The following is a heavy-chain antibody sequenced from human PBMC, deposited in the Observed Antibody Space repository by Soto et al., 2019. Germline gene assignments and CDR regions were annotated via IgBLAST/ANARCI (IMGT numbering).Heavy chain of an antibody. CDR2: IYHSGST. CDR1: GGSISSSNW. CDR3: ALPDCEPNRGAAFDI. D-gene: IGHD2-21*02. J-gene: IGHJ3*02. Sequence: QVQLQESGPGLVKPSGTLSLTCAVSGGSISSSNWWSWVRQPPGKGLEWIGEIYHSGSTNYNPSLESRVTISVDKAKNQFSRKLSSVTAADTAVYYCALPDCEPNRGAAFDIWGQGTMVTVSS. V-gene: IGHV4-4*02.